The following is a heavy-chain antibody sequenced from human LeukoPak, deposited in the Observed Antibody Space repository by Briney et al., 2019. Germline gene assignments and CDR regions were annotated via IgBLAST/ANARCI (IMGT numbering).Heavy chain of an antibody. CDR3: ARGIIAAPYYYYMDV. D-gene: IGHD6-6*01. V-gene: IGHV1-69*01. CDR2: IIRIFGTA. Sequence: SVKVSCKASGGTFSSYAISWVRQAPGQGLEWMGGIIRIFGTANYAQKFQGRVTITADESTSTAYMELSSLRAEDTAVYYCARGIIAAPYYYYMDVWGKGTTVTVSS. J-gene: IGHJ6*03. CDR1: GGTFSSYA.